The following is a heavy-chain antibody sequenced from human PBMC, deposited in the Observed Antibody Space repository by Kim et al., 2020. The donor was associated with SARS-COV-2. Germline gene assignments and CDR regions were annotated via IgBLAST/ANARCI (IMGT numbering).Heavy chain of an antibody. CDR2: TYYRSKWNN. Sequence: SQTLSLTCAISGDGVSSKSAAWNWIRQSPSRGLEWLGRTYYRSKWNNDYAVSVKSRITISPDTSKNHFSLQLNSVTPEDTAVYYCARESPWCSGDTCYSRWFNSWGQGTLVTVSS. J-gene: IGHJ5*01. CDR3: ARESPWCSGDTCYSRWFNS. V-gene: IGHV6-1*01. D-gene: IGHD2-15*01. CDR1: GDGVSSKSAA.